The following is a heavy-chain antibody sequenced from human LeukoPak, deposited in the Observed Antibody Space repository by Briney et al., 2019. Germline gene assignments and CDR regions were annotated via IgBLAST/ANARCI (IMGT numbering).Heavy chain of an antibody. D-gene: IGHD6-19*01. CDR3: ASSNSSGWYGPWFDP. CDR1: GFTVSSNY. Sequence: GRSLRLSCAASGFTVSSNYMSWVRQAPGKGLEWVSVIYSGGSTYYADSVKGRFTIPRDNSKNTLYLQMNSLRAEDTAVYYCASSNSSGWYGPWFDPWGQGTVVTVSS. J-gene: IGHJ5*02. V-gene: IGHV3-66*02. CDR2: IYSGGST.